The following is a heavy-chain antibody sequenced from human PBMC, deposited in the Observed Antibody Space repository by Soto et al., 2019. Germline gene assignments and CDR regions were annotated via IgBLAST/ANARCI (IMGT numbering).Heavy chain of an antibody. CDR3: ARRRYCGYDCYHKHYYGMDV. V-gene: IGHV1-69*08. CDR1: GDTFSSYI. J-gene: IGHJ6*02. Sequence: QVQLVQSGAEVKKPGSSVRVSCRSSGDTFSSYIVNWLRLAPGRGLEWMGRVIPVLTTTDYAQNFRGRVTISADRSPNPVYLDLSSLRSDDTAVYYCARRRYCGYDCYHKHYYGMDVWGQGSLVTVAS. CDR2: VIPVLTTT. D-gene: IGHD2-21*02.